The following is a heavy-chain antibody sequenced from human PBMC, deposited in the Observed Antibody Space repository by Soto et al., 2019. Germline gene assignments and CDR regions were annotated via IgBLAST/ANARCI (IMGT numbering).Heavy chain of an antibody. Sequence: ASVKVSCKASGYTFTGYFMHWVRQAPGQGLEWMGCINPNSGATKYAQKFQGRVALTRDTSINTAYMEMSMMRSDDTAVYYCASGGGTILAPLPWGQGTLVTVSS. V-gene: IGHV1-2*02. J-gene: IGHJ5*02. D-gene: IGHD3-3*01. CDR1: GYTFTGYF. CDR2: INPNSGAT. CDR3: ASGGGTILAPLP.